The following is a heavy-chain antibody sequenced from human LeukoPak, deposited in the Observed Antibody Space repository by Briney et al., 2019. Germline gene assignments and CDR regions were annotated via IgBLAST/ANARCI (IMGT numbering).Heavy chain of an antibody. CDR2: FDPEDGET. Sequence: ASVTVSCKVSGYTLTELSMHWVRQPPGKGLEGMGGFDPEDGETIYAQKFQGRVTMTEDTSTDTAYMELSSLRSEDTAVYYCATDQVVTAYDAFDIWGQGTMVTVSS. D-gene: IGHD2-21*02. V-gene: IGHV1-24*01. CDR1: GYTLTELS. CDR3: ATDQVVTAYDAFDI. J-gene: IGHJ3*02.